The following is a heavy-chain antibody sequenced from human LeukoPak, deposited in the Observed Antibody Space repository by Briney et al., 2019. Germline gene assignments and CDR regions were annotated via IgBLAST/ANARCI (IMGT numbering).Heavy chain of an antibody. CDR1: GFTFSNYA. Sequence: GGSLRLSCAASGFTFSNYAMHWVRPAPGMGLEYVSAINANGGGTYYADSVKGRFTISRDNSKSTLYLQLGSLRAEDMAVYFCARVLLTGYYYDYWGQGTLVTVSS. CDR2: INANGGGT. CDR3: ARVLLTGYYYDY. V-gene: IGHV3-64*02. D-gene: IGHD3-9*01. J-gene: IGHJ4*02.